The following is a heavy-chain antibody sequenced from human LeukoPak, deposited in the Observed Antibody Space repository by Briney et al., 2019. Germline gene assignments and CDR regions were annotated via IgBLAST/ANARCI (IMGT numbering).Heavy chain of an antibody. CDR2: IWYDGSNK. CDR1: GFTFSSYG. D-gene: IGHD4-17*01. CDR3: ARRCGVTTDWYFDL. V-gene: IGHV3-33*01. J-gene: IGHJ2*01. Sequence: GRSLRLSCAASGFTFSSYGMHWVRQAPGKGLEWVAGIWYDGSNKYYADSVKGRFTISRDNSRNTLSLQMNSLRVEDTAVYYCARRCGVTTDWYFDLWGRGTLVTVSS.